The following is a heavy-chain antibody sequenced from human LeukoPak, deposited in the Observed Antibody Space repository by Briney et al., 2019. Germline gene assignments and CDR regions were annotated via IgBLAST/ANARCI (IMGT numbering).Heavy chain of an antibody. Sequence: GGSLRLSCTASGFTFSSYWIHWVRQAPGKGLVWVSRITSDGSSTSHADSVKGRFTISRDNAKNTLYLQMNSLRAEDTAVYYCSRGVGATDSWGQGTLVTVSS. CDR1: GFTFSSYW. D-gene: IGHD1-26*01. CDR3: SRGVGATDS. V-gene: IGHV3-74*01. J-gene: IGHJ4*02. CDR2: ITSDGSST.